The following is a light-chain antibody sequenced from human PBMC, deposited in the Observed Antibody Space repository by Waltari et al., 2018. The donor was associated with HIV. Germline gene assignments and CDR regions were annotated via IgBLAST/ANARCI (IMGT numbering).Light chain of an antibody. V-gene: IGKV1-39*01. CDR3: QQTFISPQT. CDR2: TAS. Sequence: DIQMTQSPSSLSPSVGASVLLSFRAYPNINNYLNWYQQTPGKAPRLLIFTASNLQSGVPSRFSGSGSGTDFTLTVTRLQPEDFATYFCQQTFISPQTFGQGTRLDIK. CDR1: PNINNY. J-gene: IGKJ5*01.